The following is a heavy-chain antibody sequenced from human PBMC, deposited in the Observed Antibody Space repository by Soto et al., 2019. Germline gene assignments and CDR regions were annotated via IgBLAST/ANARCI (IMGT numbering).Heavy chain of an antibody. CDR2: IYYSGDT. CDR3: ARHHSFVLVTAARAFYI. Sequence: SETLSLTCTVSGGSISSSSHYWVWIRQPPGKGLEWIGSIYYSGDTYYNPSLKSRVTISVDTSKNQFSVKLNSVTAADTAVYYCARHHSFVLVTAARAFYIWGQGTMVPVSS. CDR1: GGSISSSSHY. J-gene: IGHJ3*02. V-gene: IGHV4-39*01. D-gene: IGHD2-15*01.